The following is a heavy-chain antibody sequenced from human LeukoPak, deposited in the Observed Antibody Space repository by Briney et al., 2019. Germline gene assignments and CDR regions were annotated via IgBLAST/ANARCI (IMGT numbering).Heavy chain of an antibody. CDR1: GFTFSSYG. Sequence: PGGSLRLSCAASGFTFSSYGMSWVRQAPGKGLEWVSSISSSSSYIYYADSVKGRFTISRDNAKNSLYLQMNSLRAEDTAVYYCARDSLTMIVGRQKRGLDYWGQGTLVTVSS. CDR3: ARDSLTMIVGRQKRGLDY. V-gene: IGHV3-21*01. J-gene: IGHJ4*02. CDR2: ISSSSSYI. D-gene: IGHD3-22*01.